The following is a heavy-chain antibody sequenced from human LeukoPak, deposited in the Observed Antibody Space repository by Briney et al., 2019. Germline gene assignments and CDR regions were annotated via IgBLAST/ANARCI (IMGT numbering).Heavy chain of an antibody. D-gene: IGHD3-22*01. CDR3: ARGYDLYDSSAPSDY. J-gene: IGHJ4*02. Sequence: GGSLRLSCAASGFTFSSYWMSWVRQAPGKGLEWVANIKQDGSEKYYVDSVKGRFTISRDNSKNTLYLQMNSLRAEDTAVYYCARGYDLYDSSAPSDYWGQGTLVTVSS. CDR1: GFTFSSYW. CDR2: IKQDGSEK. V-gene: IGHV3-7*01.